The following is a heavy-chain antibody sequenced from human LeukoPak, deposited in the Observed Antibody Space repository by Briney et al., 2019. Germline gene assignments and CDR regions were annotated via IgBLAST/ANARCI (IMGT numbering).Heavy chain of an antibody. CDR1: GGSFSGHY. V-gene: IGHV4-34*01. CDR2: INPSGST. Sequence: PSETLSLTCAVYGGSFSGHYWSWIRQPPGKGLEWIGEINPSGSTNYNPSLKSRVTVSVDTSKNQFSLKLSSVTAADTAVYYCARVYGPGSYYRYWGQGTLVTVSS. D-gene: IGHD3-10*01. J-gene: IGHJ4*02. CDR3: ARVYGPGSYYRY.